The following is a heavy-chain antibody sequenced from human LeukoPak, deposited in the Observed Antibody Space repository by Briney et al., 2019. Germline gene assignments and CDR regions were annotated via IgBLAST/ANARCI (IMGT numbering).Heavy chain of an antibody. CDR1: GGSVSSGSYY. Sequence: SETLSLTCTVSGGSVSSGSYYWSWVRQPPGRGLEWLGYIYSSGNTNYNPSVKSRITISVDTSTNQFSLKLTSVTAADTAVYYCARVTYSGTYFGAAPPRPNDYWGQGTLVAVSS. CDR2: IYSSGNT. V-gene: IGHV4-61*01. J-gene: IGHJ4*02. CDR3: ARVTYSGTYFGAAPPRPNDY. D-gene: IGHD1-26*01.